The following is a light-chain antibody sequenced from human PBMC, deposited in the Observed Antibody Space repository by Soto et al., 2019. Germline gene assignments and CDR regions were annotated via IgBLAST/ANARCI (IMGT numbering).Light chain of an antibody. CDR3: MQGSHWPPWT. CDR2: KVS. Sequence: DVVLTQSPLSLPVTLGQPASISCRSSQSLLSGDGNTYLNWVHQRPGQSPRRLIYKVSNRDSGVPDRFSGSGSGTDFTLKISRVEAEDVGVYYCMQGSHWPPWTFGQGTKVEIK. CDR1: QSLLSGDGNTY. V-gene: IGKV2-30*01. J-gene: IGKJ1*01.